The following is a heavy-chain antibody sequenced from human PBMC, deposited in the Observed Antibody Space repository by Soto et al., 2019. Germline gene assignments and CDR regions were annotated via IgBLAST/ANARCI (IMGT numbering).Heavy chain of an antibody. CDR3: AKSLRALSRRDNTAMVSRFQYYYYMDV. Sequence: GGSLRLSCAASGFTFSSYGMHWVRQAPGKGLEWVAVISYDGSNKYYADSVKGRFTISRDNSKNTLYLQMNSLRAEDTAVYYCAKSLRALSRRDNTAMVSRFQYYYYMDVWGKGTTVTVSS. CDR1: GFTFSSYG. J-gene: IGHJ6*03. CDR2: ISYDGSNK. V-gene: IGHV3-30*18. D-gene: IGHD5-18*01.